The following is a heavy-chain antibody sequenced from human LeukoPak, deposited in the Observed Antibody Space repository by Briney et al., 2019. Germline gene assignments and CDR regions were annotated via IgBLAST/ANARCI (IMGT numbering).Heavy chain of an antibody. CDR3: AKDLSYIGFGY. CDR2: IDSRGDET. CDR1: GFTFADYG. Sequence: GGSLRLSCAASGFTFADYGISWVRLGPAKGLEWVAAIDSRGDETTYADSVKGRFTISRDNSKNTMYLQMNSLRVEDTAVYYCAKDLSYIGFGYWGQGTLVTVSS. D-gene: IGHD2-15*01. J-gene: IGHJ4*02. V-gene: IGHV3-20*04.